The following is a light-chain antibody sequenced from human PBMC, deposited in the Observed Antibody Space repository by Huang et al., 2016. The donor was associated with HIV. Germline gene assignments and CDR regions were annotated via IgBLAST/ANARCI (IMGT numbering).Light chain of an antibody. CDR3: QQCNKWPLT. J-gene: IGKJ4*01. CDR1: QSVDNN. V-gene: IGKV3-15*01. Sequence: EIVMTQSPATLSLSPGESATLSCRASQSVDNNLAWYQQKPGQAPRLLIYPTSTTATGIPARVSGSRSGTEFTLTISTLQSEDFAIYYCQQCNKWPLTFGGGTKVEIK. CDR2: PTS.